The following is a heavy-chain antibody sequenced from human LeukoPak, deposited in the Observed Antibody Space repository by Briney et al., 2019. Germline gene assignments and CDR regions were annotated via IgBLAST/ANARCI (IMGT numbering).Heavy chain of an antibody. CDR3: ARGHLRPSRRDDL. CDR1: GGSISSGGYY. D-gene: IGHD3-10*01. J-gene: IGHJ2*01. Sequence: PSETLSLTCTVSGGSISSGGYYWSWIRQPAGKGLEWIGRIYTSGSTNYNPSLKSRVTISVDTSKNQFSLKLSSVTAADTAVYYCARGHLRPSRRDDLWGRGTLVTVSS. V-gene: IGHV4-61*02. CDR2: IYTSGST.